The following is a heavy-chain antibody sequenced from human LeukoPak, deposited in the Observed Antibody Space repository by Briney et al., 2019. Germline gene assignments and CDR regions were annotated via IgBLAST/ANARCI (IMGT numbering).Heavy chain of an antibody. D-gene: IGHD6-19*01. CDR2: ISSSGSTI. V-gene: IGHV3-48*03. CDR3: VREDRVAGTFDY. Sequence: GRSLRLSCAASGFTFSSYEMNWVRQAPGKGLEWVSYISSSGSTIYYADSVKGRFTISRDNAKNSLYLQMNSLRAEDTAVYYCVREDRVAGTFDYWGQGTLVTVSS. CDR1: GFTFSSYE. J-gene: IGHJ4*02.